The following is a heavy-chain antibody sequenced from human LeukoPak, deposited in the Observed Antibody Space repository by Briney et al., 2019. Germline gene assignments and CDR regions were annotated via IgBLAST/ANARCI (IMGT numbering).Heavy chain of an antibody. D-gene: IGHD4-17*01. CDR2: IGGIGAST. Sequence: PGGSLRLSCAASGFTFSSHAMNWVRQAPGKGLEWVSSIGGIGASTYYADSVKGRFTISRDNSKNTLYLQRNSLRAEDTALYYCAKAAYGDYVNWFDPWGQGILVIVSS. J-gene: IGHJ5*02. CDR3: AKAAYGDYVNWFDP. CDR1: GFTFSSHA. V-gene: IGHV3-23*01.